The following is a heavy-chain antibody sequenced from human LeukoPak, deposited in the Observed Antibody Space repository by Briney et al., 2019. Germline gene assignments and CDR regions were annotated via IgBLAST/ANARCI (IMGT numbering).Heavy chain of an antibody. CDR1: GGTFSTYA. J-gene: IGHJ4*02. D-gene: IGHD5-18*01. CDR3: ARDEYRDVDTAMVDY. CDR2: IIPILGIA. V-gene: IGHV1-69*04. Sequence: SVKVSCKASGGTFSTYAISWVRQAPGQGLEWMGRIIPILGIANYAQKFQGRVTITADKSTSTAYMELSSLRSEDTAVYYCARDEYRDVDTAMVDYWGQGTLVTVSS.